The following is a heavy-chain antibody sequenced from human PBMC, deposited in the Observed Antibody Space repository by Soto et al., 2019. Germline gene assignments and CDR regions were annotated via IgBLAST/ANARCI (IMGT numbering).Heavy chain of an antibody. CDR1: GYTFKDYD. Sequence: QVQLLQSGAEVKKPGTSVRVSCRASGYTFKDYDINWVRRAPGQGLEWMGLMNPNSGNTAYARKFHDRITMTRSVSARTAFMELSSLTPEDTAVYYCARRMTWSLWCFDLWGSGTQVTVSS. J-gene: IGHJ2*01. CDR2: MNPNSGNT. D-gene: IGHD3-3*01. CDR3: ARRMTWSLWCFDL. V-gene: IGHV1-8*01.